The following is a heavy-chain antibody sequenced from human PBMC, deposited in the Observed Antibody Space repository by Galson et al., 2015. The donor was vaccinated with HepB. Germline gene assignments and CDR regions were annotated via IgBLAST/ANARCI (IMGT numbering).Heavy chain of an antibody. V-gene: IGHV4-59*01. CDR3: ARSHDSSGFYYYGMDV. D-gene: IGHD3-22*01. J-gene: IGHJ6*02. Sequence: IRQPPGKGLEWIAYIYYSGSTNYNPSLKSRVTISVDTSKNQFSLKLSSVTAADTAVYYCARSHDSSGFYYYGMDVWGQGTTVTVSS. CDR2: IYYSGST.